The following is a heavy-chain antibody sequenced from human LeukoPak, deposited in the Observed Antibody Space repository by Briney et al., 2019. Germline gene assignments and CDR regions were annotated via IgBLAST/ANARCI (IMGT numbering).Heavy chain of an antibody. Sequence: ASVKVSCKASGYTFTAFYIYWVRQAPGQGLEWMAWINPNSGGTNYTQKFQGRVTMTSDTSIATAYMELSRLKSDDTAVYYCARDIGDYDFWSGYGMEVWGQGTTVTASS. CDR2: INPNSGGT. J-gene: IGHJ6*02. CDR1: GYTFTAFY. CDR3: ARDIGDYDFWSGYGMEV. D-gene: IGHD3-3*01. V-gene: IGHV1-2*02.